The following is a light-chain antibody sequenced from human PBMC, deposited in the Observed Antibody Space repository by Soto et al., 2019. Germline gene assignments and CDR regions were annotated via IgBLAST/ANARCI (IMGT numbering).Light chain of an antibody. CDR1: SSNIGSNT. V-gene: IGLV1-44*01. CDR2: GNN. J-gene: IGLJ3*02. Sequence: QSVLTQPPSASGTPGQRVTISCSGSSSNIGSNTVSWYQELPGTAPKLLMYGNNQRPSGVPDRFSGSKSGTSASLAISGLQSEDEADYYCAAWDDSLNGWVFGGGTQLTVL. CDR3: AAWDDSLNGWV.